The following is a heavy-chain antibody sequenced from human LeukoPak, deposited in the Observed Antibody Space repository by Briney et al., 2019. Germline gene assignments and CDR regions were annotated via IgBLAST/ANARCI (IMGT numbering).Heavy chain of an antibody. CDR2: IDPRGGST. V-gene: IGHV1-46*01. J-gene: IGHJ4*02. CDR1: GYIFTSYY. Sequence: ASVKVSCTASGYIFTSYYIHWVRRAPGQGLEWMGIIDPRGGSTTNAQKFQGSVTMTRDTSTNTVYMELSSLRSEDTAVYYCARGGPVGNYDSSAYYLHWGQGTLVTVSS. D-gene: IGHD3-22*01. CDR3: ARGGPVGNYDSSAYYLH.